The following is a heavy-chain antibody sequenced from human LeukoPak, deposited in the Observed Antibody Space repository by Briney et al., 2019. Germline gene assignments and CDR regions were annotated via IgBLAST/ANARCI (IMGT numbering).Heavy chain of an antibody. Sequence: PGGSLRLSCAASGFTFSNAWMSWVRQAPGKGLEWVGRIKSKTDGGTTDYAAPMKGRFTISRDDSKNTLYLQMNSLKTEDTAVYYCTTPGRNCGGDCYSFDYWGQGTLVTVSS. V-gene: IGHV3-15*01. D-gene: IGHD2-21*02. J-gene: IGHJ4*02. CDR3: TTPGRNCGGDCYSFDY. CDR1: GFTFSNAW. CDR2: IKSKTDGGTT.